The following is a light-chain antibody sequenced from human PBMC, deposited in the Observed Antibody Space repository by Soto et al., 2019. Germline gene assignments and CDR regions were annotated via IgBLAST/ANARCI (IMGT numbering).Light chain of an antibody. CDR2: KNS. J-gene: IGLJ2*01. Sequence: SYELTQPPSVSVSPGQTASITCSGDKLGDRYACWFQQKAGQSPVLVIYKNSKRPSGIPERFSGSNSGNTATLTISGTQAMDEADYYCQAWDSSFVVFGGGTKVTVL. CDR1: KLGDRY. CDR3: QAWDSSFVV. V-gene: IGLV3-1*01.